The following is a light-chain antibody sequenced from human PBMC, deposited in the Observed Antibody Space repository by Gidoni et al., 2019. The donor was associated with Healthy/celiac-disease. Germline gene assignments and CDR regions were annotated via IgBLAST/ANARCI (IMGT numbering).Light chain of an antibody. J-gene: IGKJ4*01. CDR3: QQYYSTPLT. CDR1: QSALYSSNNKSY. CDR2: WAS. Sequence: DIVMTQSPDSLAVSLGQRATINCKSSQSALYSSNNKSYLAWYQQKPGQPPKLLIYWASTRESGVPERFSGSGSGTDFTLTISSLQAEDVAVYYCQQYYSTPLTFXGXTKVEIK. V-gene: IGKV4-1*01.